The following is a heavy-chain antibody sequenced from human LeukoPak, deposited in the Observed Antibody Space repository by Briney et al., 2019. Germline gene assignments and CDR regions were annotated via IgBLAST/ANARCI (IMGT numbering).Heavy chain of an antibody. CDR2: IYYSGRT. V-gene: IGHV4-39*01. D-gene: IGHD3-16*01. CDR3: ARFFYYDASLPPY. J-gene: IGHJ4*02. Sequence: PSETLSLTCSVSGGYISTSNYYWGWIRQPPGKGLEWIGTIYYSGRTYYNPSFQSRVTISLDTSQNQLSLQVRSVTVVDTAVYYCARFFYYDASLPPYWGQGTLVTVSS. CDR1: GGYISTSNYY.